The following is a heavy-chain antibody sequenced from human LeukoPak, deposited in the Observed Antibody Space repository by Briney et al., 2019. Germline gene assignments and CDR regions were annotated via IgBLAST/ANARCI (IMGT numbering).Heavy chain of an antibody. CDR2: IIPILGIA. CDR1: GGTFSSYA. Sequence: SVKVSCKASGGTFSSYAISWVRQAPGQGLEWMGRIIPILGIANYAQKFQGRVTITADKSTSTAYMELSSLRSEGTAVYYCARDPYSGSSDSDWGQGTLVTVSS. J-gene: IGHJ4*02. CDR3: ARDPYSGSSDSD. V-gene: IGHV1-69*04. D-gene: IGHD1-26*01.